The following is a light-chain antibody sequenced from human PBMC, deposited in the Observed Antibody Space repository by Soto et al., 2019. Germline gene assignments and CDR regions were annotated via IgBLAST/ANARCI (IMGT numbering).Light chain of an antibody. V-gene: IGKV3-15*01. Sequence: TQPPSTLSASVRDRVTISCRASQSINKWLAWYQHKPGQAPRLLIYGTSIRATGVPARFSGGGSGTEFTLTISGMQPQDFAVYYCQQYNNWPMITFGQGTRLEIK. J-gene: IGKJ5*01. CDR1: QSINKW. CDR3: QQYNNWPMIT. CDR2: GTS.